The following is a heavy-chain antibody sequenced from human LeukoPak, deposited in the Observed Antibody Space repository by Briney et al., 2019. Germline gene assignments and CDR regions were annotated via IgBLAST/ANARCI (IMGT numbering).Heavy chain of an antibody. J-gene: IGHJ4*02. V-gene: IGHV3-48*02. CDR1: GFTFSSYG. CDR3: ARPPYGGVDY. Sequence: PGGSLRLSCAASGFTFSSYGMNWVRQAPGKGLEWVSYIFTGISTIYYAVSVQGRFTISRDNAKNSLYLQMNSLRDEDTAVYYCARPPYGGVDYWGQGTLVT. D-gene: IGHD4-23*01. CDR2: IFTGISTI.